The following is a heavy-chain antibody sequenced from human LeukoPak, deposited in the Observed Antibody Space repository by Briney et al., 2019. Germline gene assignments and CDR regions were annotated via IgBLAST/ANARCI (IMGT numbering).Heavy chain of an antibody. J-gene: IGHJ4*02. V-gene: IGHV3-21*01. CDR3: ASGKPGIAAH. D-gene: IGHD6-25*01. CDR2: ISSSSSYI. Sequence: GGSLRLTCAASGFTVSSNYMSWVRQAPGKGLEWVSSISSSSSYIYYADSVKGRFTISRDNAKNSLYLQMNSLRAEDTAVYYCASGKPGIAAHWGQGTLVTVSS. CDR1: GFTVSSNY.